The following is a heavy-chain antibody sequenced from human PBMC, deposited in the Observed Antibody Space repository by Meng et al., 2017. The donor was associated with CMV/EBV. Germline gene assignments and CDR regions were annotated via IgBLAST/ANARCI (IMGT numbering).Heavy chain of an antibody. Sequence: GGSLRLSCAASGFALDTQMMTWVRQAPGKGLEWVATISISSKYIHYSPSMTGRVTVSRDNAKNLLYLQMNSLSAEDTAVYFCATVRNNPEFDLWGQGTLVTVSS. CDR2: ISISSKYI. J-gene: IGHJ4*02. CDR1: GFALDTQM. V-gene: IGHV3-21*01. CDR3: ATVRNNPEFDL.